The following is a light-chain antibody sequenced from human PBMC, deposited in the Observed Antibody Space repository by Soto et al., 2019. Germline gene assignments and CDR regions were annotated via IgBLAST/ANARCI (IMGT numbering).Light chain of an antibody. J-gene: IGLJ2*01. CDR2: YDD. CDR1: SSNIGNNA. V-gene: IGLV1-36*01. Sequence: HSVLTQPPSVSAAPRQRVTIYCSGSSSNIGNNAVNWYQQLPGKAPKLLIYYDDLLPSGVSDRFSGSKSGTSASLAISGLQSEDEADYYCAAWDDSLNGRVFGGGTKLTVL. CDR3: AAWDDSLNGRV.